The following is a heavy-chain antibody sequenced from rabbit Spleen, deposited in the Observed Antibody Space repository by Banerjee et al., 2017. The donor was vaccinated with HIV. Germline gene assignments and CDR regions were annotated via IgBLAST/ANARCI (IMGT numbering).Heavy chain of an antibody. Sequence: QEQLEESGGDLVKPEGSLTLTCTASGFSFSSSYYMYWVRQAPGKGLEWIGCIAGSSSGFTYSATWAKGRFTCSKTSSTTVTLQMTSLTAADTATYFCARDLDGVIGWNFGWWGQGTLVTVS. CDR1: GFSFSSSYY. D-gene: IGHD4-1*01. V-gene: IGHV1S45*01. CDR3: ARDLDGVIGWNFGW. J-gene: IGHJ3*01. CDR2: IAGSSSGFT.